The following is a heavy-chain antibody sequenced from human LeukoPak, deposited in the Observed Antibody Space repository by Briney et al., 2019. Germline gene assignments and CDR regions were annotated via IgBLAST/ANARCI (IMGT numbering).Heavy chain of an antibody. Sequence: GGSLRLSCAASGFTFSSYSMNWVRQAPGKGLEWVSSISSSSSYIYYADSVKGRFTISRDNAKNSLYLQMNSLRAEDTAVYYCARVLGMEKSSGWPYYFDYWGQGTLVTVSS. CDR3: ARVLGMEKSSGWPYYFDY. CDR1: GFTFSSYS. CDR2: ISSSSSYI. V-gene: IGHV3-21*01. J-gene: IGHJ4*02. D-gene: IGHD6-19*01.